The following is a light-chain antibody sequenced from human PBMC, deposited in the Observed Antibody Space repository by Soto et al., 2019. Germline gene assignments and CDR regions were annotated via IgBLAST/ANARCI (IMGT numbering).Light chain of an antibody. CDR3: AAWEDRLHV. Sequence: QSVLTQPPSASWAPGQTVTISCSGSSSNIGSHTVNWYQHLQGTAPILLIYSNTQRPSGVPVRFSVSKSCTSVSLAISGLQSEDEAEYYCAAWEDRLHVFGTWTKVTVL. V-gene: IGLV1-44*01. CDR2: SNT. CDR1: SSNIGSHT. J-gene: IGLJ1*01.